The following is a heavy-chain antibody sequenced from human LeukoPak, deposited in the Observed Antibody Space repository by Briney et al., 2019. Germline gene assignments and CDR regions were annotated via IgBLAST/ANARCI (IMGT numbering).Heavy chain of an antibody. J-gene: IGHJ4*02. V-gene: IGHV1-18*01. CDR3: ARVGPHRKMATTRYYFDY. CDR2: ISTYNGNT. Sequence: ASVKVSCKASGYTFTSHGISWVRQAPGQGLEWMGWISTYNGNTNYAQKLQGRVSMTTDTSTSTAYMDLRSLRSDDTAVYYCARVGPHRKMATTRYYFDYWGQGTLVTVSS. D-gene: IGHD5-24*01. CDR1: GYTFTSHG.